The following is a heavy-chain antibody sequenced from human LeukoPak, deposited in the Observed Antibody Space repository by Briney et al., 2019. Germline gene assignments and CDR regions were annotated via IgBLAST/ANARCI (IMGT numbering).Heavy chain of an antibody. CDR2: ISSSSSYI. Sequence: GGSLRLSCAASGFTFSSYSMNWVRQAPGKGLEWVSSISSSSSYIYYADSVKGRFTISRDNAKNSLYLQMNSLRAEDTAVHYCARVEPAPDAFDTWGQGTMVTVSS. CDR1: GFTFSSYS. D-gene: IGHD1-1*01. J-gene: IGHJ3*02. CDR3: ARVEPAPDAFDT. V-gene: IGHV3-21*01.